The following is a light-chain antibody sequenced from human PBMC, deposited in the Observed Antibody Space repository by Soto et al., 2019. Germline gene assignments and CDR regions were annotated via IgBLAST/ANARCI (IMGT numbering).Light chain of an antibody. J-gene: IGLJ2*01. CDR2: VNSDGSH. V-gene: IGLV4-69*01. CDR3: QTWGTGIRV. CDR1: SGHSTYA. Sequence: QLVLTQSPSASASLGASVKLTCTLSSGHSTYAIAWHQQQPEKGPRYLMIVNSDGSHSKGDGIPDRFSGSSSGADRYLIISSLQSEDEADYYCQTWGTGIRVFGGGTQLTVL.